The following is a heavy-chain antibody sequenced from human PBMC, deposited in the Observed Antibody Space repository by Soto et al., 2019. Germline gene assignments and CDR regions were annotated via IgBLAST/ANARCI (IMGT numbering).Heavy chain of an antibody. V-gene: IGHV3-30*18. CDR1: GFTFSSYG. CDR3: AKDWSSGWYFDVPDAFDI. Sequence: QVQLVESGGGVVQPGRSLRLSCAASGFTFSSYGMHWVRQAPGKGLEWVAVISYDGSNKYYADCVKGRFTISRDNSKNTLYLQMNSLRAEDTAVYYCAKDWSSGWYFDVPDAFDIWGQGTMVTVSS. D-gene: IGHD6-19*01. J-gene: IGHJ3*02. CDR2: ISYDGSNK.